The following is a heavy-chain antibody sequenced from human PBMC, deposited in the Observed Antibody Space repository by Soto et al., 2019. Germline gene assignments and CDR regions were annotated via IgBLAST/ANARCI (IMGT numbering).Heavy chain of an antibody. CDR3: ARQLGYCSSTSCYSAYYYMDV. Sequence: QVQLQESGPGLVKPSETLSLTCTVSGGSISSYYWSWIRQPPGKGLEWIGYIYYSGSTNYNPSLKSRVTISVDTSKNQFSLKLSSVTAADTAVYYCARQLGYCSSTSCYSAYYYMDVWGKGTTVTVSS. D-gene: IGHD2-2*02. V-gene: IGHV4-59*08. J-gene: IGHJ6*03. CDR1: GGSISSYY. CDR2: IYYSGST.